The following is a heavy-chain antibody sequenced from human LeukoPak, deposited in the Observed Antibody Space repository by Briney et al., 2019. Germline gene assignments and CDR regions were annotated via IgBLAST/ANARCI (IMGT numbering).Heavy chain of an antibody. CDR3: ARGSYSEI. CDR2: ISYDEST. D-gene: IGHD1-26*01. Sequence: SGTLSLTCAVSGGSIDHNNWWSWVRQSPGKGLEWIGEISYDESTNYNPSLKSRVTISVDTSKNQFSLKLSSVTAADTAVYYCARGSYSEIWGQGTMVTVSS. CDR1: GGSIDHNNW. J-gene: IGHJ3*02. V-gene: IGHV4-4*02.